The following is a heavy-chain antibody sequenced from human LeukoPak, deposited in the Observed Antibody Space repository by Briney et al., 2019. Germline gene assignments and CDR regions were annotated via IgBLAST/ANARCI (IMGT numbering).Heavy chain of an antibody. J-gene: IGHJ4*02. V-gene: IGHV3-49*04. D-gene: IGHD5-18*01. CDR3: TRDSYHFDY. CDR1: GFTFGDYA. CDR2: IRSKAYGGTT. Sequence: GGSLRLSCTASGFTFGDYAMRWVRQAPGKGLEWVGFIRSKAYGGTTEYAASVKGRFTISRDDSKSIAYLQMNSLKTEDTAVHYCTRDSYHFDYWGQGTLVTVSS.